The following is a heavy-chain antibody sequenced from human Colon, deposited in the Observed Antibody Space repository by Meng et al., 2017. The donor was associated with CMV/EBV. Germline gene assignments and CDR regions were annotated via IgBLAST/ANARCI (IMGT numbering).Heavy chain of an antibody. CDR3: ARRGKISGSNWFDP. V-gene: IGHV3-74*01. J-gene: IGHJ5*02. CDR2: INTEGEFA. CDR1: GFTFSSYW. Sequence: GESLKISCEASGFTFSSYWMYWVRQVPGKGLGWVSCINTEGEFARYADSVKGRFAISTDNAKNPLYLQMNSLRAEETAFYYCARRGKISGSNWFDPWGQGTLVTVSS. D-gene: IGHD3-10*01.